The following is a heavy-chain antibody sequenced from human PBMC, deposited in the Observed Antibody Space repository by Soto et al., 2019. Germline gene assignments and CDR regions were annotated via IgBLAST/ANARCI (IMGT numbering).Heavy chain of an antibody. CDR1: GGTFGKSG. V-gene: IGHV1-69*01. J-gene: IGHJ4*02. D-gene: IGHD3-3*01. Sequence: QVPLVQSGAEMKTPGSSVRVSCTASGGTFGKSGISWVRQAPGQCIEWMGGIIPSFGATHYAQKVQGRVTITADEFPTTAYMGLSSLQYELTAVYYSARGQFSDFWRGYDLDYWGQGTLVTVSS. CDR2: IIPSFGAT. CDR3: ARGQFSDFWRGYDLDY.